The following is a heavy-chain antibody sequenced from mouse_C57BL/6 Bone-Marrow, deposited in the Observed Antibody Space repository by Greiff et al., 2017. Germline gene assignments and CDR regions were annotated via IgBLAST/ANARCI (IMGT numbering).Heavy chain of an antibody. CDR1: GFTFSDYG. V-gene: IGHV5-17*01. CDR2: ISSGSSTI. Sequence: DVKLVESGGGLVKPGGSLKLSCVASGFTFSDYGMHWVRQAPEKGLEWVAYISSGSSTIYYADTVKGRFTISRDNAKNTLFLQMTSLRSEDTAMYYCASPLFDYWGQGTTLTVSS. J-gene: IGHJ2*01. CDR3: ASPLFDY.